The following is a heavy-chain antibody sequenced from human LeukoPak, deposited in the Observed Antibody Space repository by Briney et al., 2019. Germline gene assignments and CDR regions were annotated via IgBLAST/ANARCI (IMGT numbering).Heavy chain of an antibody. CDR3: AMEGYSYGPTQFDY. D-gene: IGHD5-18*01. CDR1: RGTFSSYA. J-gene: IGHJ4*02. Sequence: SVKVSCKVARGTFSSYAISWVRQAPGQGLEWMGGIIPIFGTANYAQKFQGRVTITADESTSTAYMELSSLRSEDTAVYYCAMEGYSYGPTQFDYWGQGTLVTVSS. CDR2: IIPIFGTA. V-gene: IGHV1-69*13.